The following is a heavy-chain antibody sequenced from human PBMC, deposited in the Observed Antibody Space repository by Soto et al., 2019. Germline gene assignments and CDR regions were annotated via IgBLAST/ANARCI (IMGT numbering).Heavy chain of an antibody. D-gene: IGHD3-10*01. CDR3: ARSWFEYGSGNWFDP. CDR2: IIIGSGRT. Sequence: SVKVSCKASGFTFTNSGGQWVRQARGQRLEWIGWIIIGSGRTNYAQELQERLTITRDVSTNTAYMELRSLRSDDTAVYYCARSWFEYGSGNWFDPWGPGTLVTVSS. J-gene: IGHJ5*02. CDR1: GFTFTNSG. V-gene: IGHV1-58*01.